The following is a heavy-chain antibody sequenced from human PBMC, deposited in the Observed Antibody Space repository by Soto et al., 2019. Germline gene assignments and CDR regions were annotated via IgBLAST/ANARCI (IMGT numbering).Heavy chain of an antibody. J-gene: IGHJ6*02. D-gene: IGHD3-10*01. Sequence: GGSLRLSCADSGFTFSSYAMHWVRQAPGKGLEWVAVISYDGSNKYYADSVKGRFTISRDNSKNTLYLQMKSLRAEDTAVYYCAREGAVDYGSGSYYMNYYYYYGMDVWGQGTTVTVSS. V-gene: IGHV3-30-3*01. CDR2: ISYDGSNK. CDR3: AREGAVDYGSGSYYMNYYYYYGMDV. CDR1: GFTFSSYA.